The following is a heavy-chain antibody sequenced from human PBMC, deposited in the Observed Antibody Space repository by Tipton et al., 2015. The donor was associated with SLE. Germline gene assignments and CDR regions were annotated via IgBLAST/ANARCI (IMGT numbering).Heavy chain of an antibody. CDR1: GDSLSSGTHY. D-gene: IGHD6-19*01. CDR3: ARYNSPSWFDP. CDR2: ISTSGST. V-gene: IGHV4-61*09. Sequence: TLSLTCTVSGDSLSSGTHYWSWIRQPAGKGLEWIGHISTSGSTNYNPSLKSRVTMSVDTSKKQFSLKLTSVTAADTAVYYCARYNSPSWFDPWGQGTLVTVSS. J-gene: IGHJ5*02.